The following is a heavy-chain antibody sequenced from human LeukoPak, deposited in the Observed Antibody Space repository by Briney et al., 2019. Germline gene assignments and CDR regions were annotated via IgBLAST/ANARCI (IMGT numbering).Heavy chain of an antibody. CDR1: GGSISSYY. V-gene: IGHV4-59*01. J-gene: IGHJ4*02. CDR3: ARVQYCSSTSCYALDY. D-gene: IGHD2-2*01. CDR2: IYYSGST. Sequence: SETLSLTCTVSGGSISSYYWSWIRQPPGKGLEWIGYIYYSGSTNYNPSLKSRVPISVDTSKNQFSLKLSSVTAADTAVYYCARVQYCSSTSCYALDYWGQGTLVTVSS.